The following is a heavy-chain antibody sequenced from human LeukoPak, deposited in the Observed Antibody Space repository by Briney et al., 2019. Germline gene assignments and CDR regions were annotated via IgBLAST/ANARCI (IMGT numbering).Heavy chain of an antibody. D-gene: IGHD4-17*01. V-gene: IGHV3-30*04. CDR1: GFTFSSYA. CDR3: ARGDYGEPFDY. Sequence: GGSLRLSCAASGFTFSSYAMHWVRQAPDKGLEWVAVISYDGSNKYYADSVKGRFTISRDNSKNTLYLQMNSLRAEDTAVYYCARGDYGEPFDYWGQGTLVTVSS. J-gene: IGHJ4*02. CDR2: ISYDGSNK.